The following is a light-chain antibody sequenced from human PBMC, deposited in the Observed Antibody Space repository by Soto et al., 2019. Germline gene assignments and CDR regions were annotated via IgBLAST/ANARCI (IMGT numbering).Light chain of an antibody. V-gene: IGKV1-27*01. CDR2: AAS. J-gene: IGKJ1*01. CDR1: QGIGNY. Sequence: EIQMTQSPSSLSASVGDRVTITCRASQGIGNYLAWYQQKPGKVPKLLIYAASTLQSGVPSRFSGSGSGTDFTLTISSLQPEDVATYYCQKYKNAPHTFGQGTKVEIK. CDR3: QKYKNAPHT.